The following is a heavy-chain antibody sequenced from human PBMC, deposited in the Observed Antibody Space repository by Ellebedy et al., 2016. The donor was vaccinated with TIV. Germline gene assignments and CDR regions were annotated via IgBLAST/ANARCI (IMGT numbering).Heavy chain of an antibody. CDR3: AKPPERDSSGWSYFDY. D-gene: IGHD6-19*01. V-gene: IGHV3-30*18. J-gene: IGHJ4*02. CDR1: GFTFSSYG. CDR2: ISYDGSNK. Sequence: GGSLRLXXAASGFTFSSYGMHWVRQAPGKGLEWVAVISYDGSNKYYADSVKGRFTISRDNSKNTLYLQMNSLRAEDTAVYYCAKPPERDSSGWSYFDYWGQGTLVTVSS.